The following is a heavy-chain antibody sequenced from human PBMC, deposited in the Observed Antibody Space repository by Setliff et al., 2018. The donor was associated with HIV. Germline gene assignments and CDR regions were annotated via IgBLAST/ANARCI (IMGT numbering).Heavy chain of an antibody. D-gene: IGHD7-27*01. CDR2: VSSSAKTI. V-gene: IGHV3-48*03. CDR1: GFTFSSYE. CDR3: AKDRWGGKPYYFDY. J-gene: IGHJ4*02. Sequence: GGSLRLSCTASGFTFSSYEMNWVRQAPGKGLEWVSYVSSSAKTIYYADSVKGRFTISRDNSKNTLYLQMNSLRAEDTAVYYCAKDRWGGKPYYFDYWGQGTLVTVSS.